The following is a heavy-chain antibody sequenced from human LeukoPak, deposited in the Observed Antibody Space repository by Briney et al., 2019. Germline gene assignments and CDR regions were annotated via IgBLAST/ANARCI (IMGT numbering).Heavy chain of an antibody. D-gene: IGHD3-10*01. Sequence: GGSLRLSCAASGFTFSVSVMHWVRQAPGKGLEYVSVISSNGGSTSYANPVKGRFTISRDNSKNTLYLQMGSLRAEDMAVYYCARDLSGGGLDYWGQGTLVTVSS. J-gene: IGHJ4*02. V-gene: IGHV3-64*01. CDR1: GFTFSVSV. CDR2: ISSNGGST. CDR3: ARDLSGGGLDY.